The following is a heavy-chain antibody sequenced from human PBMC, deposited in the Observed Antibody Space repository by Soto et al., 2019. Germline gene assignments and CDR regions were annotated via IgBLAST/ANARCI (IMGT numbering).Heavy chain of an antibody. CDR1: GYTFTSYY. CDR3: AREVLRYFDWLLRARREDHYYYGMDV. Sequence: ASVKVSCKASGYTFTSYYMHWVRQAPVQGLEWMGIINPSGGSTSYAQKFQGRVTMTRDTSTGTVYMELSSLRSEDTAVYYCAREVLRYFDWLLRARREDHYYYGMDVWGQGTTVTVSS. J-gene: IGHJ6*02. V-gene: IGHV1-46*01. CDR2: INPSGGST. D-gene: IGHD3-9*01.